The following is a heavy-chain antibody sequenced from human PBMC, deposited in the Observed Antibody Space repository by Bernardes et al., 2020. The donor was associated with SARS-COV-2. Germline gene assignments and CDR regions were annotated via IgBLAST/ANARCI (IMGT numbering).Heavy chain of an antibody. J-gene: IGHJ6*02. CDR1: GFTFSSYW. D-gene: IGHD5-12*01. CDR3: ARLELGSIKMATIRGYYYGMDV. Sequence: GGSLRLSCAASGFTFSSYWMSWVRQAPGKGLEWVANIKQDGSEKYYVDSVKGRFTISRDNAKNSLYLQMNSLRAEDTAVYYCARLELGSIKMATIRGYYYGMDVWGQGTTVTVSS. V-gene: IGHV3-7*01. CDR2: IKQDGSEK.